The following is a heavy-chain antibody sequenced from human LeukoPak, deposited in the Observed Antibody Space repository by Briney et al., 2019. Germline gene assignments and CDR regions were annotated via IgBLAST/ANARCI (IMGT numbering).Heavy chain of an antibody. V-gene: IGHV3-23*01. D-gene: IGHD3-10*01. CDR1: GFIVSSNY. Sequence: GGSLRLSCAASGFIVSSNYMSWVRQAPGKGLEWVSAISGSGGSTYYADSVKGRFTISRDNSKNTLYLQMNSLRAEDTAVYYCATNSRSMVRGVLGYYFDYWGQGTLVTVSS. CDR2: ISGSGGST. CDR3: ATNSRSMVRGVLGYYFDY. J-gene: IGHJ4*02.